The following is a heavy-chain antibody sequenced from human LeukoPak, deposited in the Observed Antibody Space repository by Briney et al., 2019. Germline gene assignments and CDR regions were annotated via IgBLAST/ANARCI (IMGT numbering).Heavy chain of an antibody. D-gene: IGHD3-22*01. Sequence: SETLSLTCTVSGGSISYSSHYWGWIRQPPGKGLEWIGSIHYSGSTYYNPSLKSRVTISLDRSNKQFSLNLSSVTAADTAVYYCATGQNYYDSRYVYWGQGTLVTVSS. J-gene: IGHJ4*02. CDR1: GGSISYSSHY. V-gene: IGHV4-39*07. CDR3: ATGQNYYDSRYVY. CDR2: IHYSGST.